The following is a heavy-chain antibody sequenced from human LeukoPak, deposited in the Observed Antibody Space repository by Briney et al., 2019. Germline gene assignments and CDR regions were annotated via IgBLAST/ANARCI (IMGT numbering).Heavy chain of an antibody. CDR2: IYPGDSDT. D-gene: IGHD6-13*01. J-gene: IGHJ3*02. CDR3: ARQFPGSSWYYAFDI. CDR1: GYSFTSYW. V-gene: IGHV5-51*01. Sequence: GESLKISCKGSGYSFTSYWIGWVRQMPGKGLEWMGIIYPGDSDTRYSPSFQGQVTISADKSISTAYLQWSSLKASDTAMYYCARQFPGSSWYYAFDIWGQGTMVTVSS.